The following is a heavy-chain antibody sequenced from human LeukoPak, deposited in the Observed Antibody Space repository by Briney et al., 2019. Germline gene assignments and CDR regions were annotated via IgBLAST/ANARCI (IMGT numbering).Heavy chain of an antibody. Sequence: GGSLRLSCVASGFTFSNYWMTWVRQAPGKGLVWVSRINSDGSSTSYADSVKGRFTISRENAKNTLYLQMNSLRAEDTAVYYCARDSYYYDSSGYPHYWGQGTLVTVSS. D-gene: IGHD3-22*01. CDR2: INSDGSST. J-gene: IGHJ4*02. V-gene: IGHV3-74*01. CDR3: ARDSYYYDSSGYPHY. CDR1: GFTFSNYW.